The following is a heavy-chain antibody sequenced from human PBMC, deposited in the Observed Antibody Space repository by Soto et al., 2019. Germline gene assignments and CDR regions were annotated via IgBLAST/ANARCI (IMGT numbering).Heavy chain of an antibody. CDR3: ARQRGTYFDY. Sequence: SETLSLTCTVSGDSISTFYWSWIRQPPGKGLEWIGYIYYTGSTNYNPSLKSRVTMSVDTSKKQFSLKLTSVTAADTAVYYCARQRGTYFDYRGQGSLVTVSS. CDR1: GDSISTFY. V-gene: IGHV4-59*01. D-gene: IGHD1-1*01. J-gene: IGHJ4*02. CDR2: IYYTGST.